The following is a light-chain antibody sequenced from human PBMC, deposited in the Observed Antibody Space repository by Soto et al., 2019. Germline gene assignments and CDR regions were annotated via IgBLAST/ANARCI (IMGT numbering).Light chain of an antibody. J-gene: IGKJ2*02. Sequence: EIVMTQSPATLSVSPGERATLSCRASQSVSTNLAWYQQKPGQAPRLLIYGASTRSTGIPARISGSGSGTEVTLTISSLQSADFAVYYGEQYNNWPPGTFGRGTKLVIK. CDR1: QSVSTN. CDR2: GAS. CDR3: EQYNNWPPGT. V-gene: IGKV3-15*01.